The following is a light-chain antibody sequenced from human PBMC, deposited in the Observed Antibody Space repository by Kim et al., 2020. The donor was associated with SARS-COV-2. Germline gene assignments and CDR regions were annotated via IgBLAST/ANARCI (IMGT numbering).Light chain of an antibody. CDR1: QSINNW. V-gene: IGKV1-5*03. J-gene: IGKJ1*01. Sequence: ASVGDRIIITCRASQSINNWLAWYQQKPGKAPNLLIYRASSLESGVPSRFSGSGSGTELSLTISSLQPDDFATYYCQQYKSYSWTFGQGTKVEIK. CDR2: RAS. CDR3: QQYKSYSWT.